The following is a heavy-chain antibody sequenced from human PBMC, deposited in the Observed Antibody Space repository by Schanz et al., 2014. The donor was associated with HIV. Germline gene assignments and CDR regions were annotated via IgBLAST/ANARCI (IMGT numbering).Heavy chain of an antibody. V-gene: IGHV1-69*06. Sequence: QVQLVQSGAEVKKPGSSVKVFCRASGGTFINYAFSWVRQAPGQGLEWMAIINPLTAATSYAQRFQGRVTMTKDMSTATIYLELSSLRSDDTALFYCARAPYTSGWYGVDYWGQGTLVTVSS. CDR1: GGTFINYA. J-gene: IGHJ4*02. D-gene: IGHD6-19*01. CDR3: ARAPYTSGWYGVDY. CDR2: INPLTAAT.